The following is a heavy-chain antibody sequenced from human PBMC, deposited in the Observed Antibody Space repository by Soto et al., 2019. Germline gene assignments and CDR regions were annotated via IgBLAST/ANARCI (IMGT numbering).Heavy chain of an antibody. CDR3: ARGRLRKDYYMYV. CDR2: MNPSSGNT. V-gene: IGHV1-8*01. J-gene: IGHJ6*03. Sequence: GASVKVSCKASGYTFNSYDINWVRQATGQGLEWMGWMNPSSGNTGYAQKFQGRVTMTRTTSISTAYMELNSLRSEDTAVYYCARGRLRKDYYMYVWGKVSTATVSS. D-gene: IGHD2-21*02. CDR1: GYTFNSYD.